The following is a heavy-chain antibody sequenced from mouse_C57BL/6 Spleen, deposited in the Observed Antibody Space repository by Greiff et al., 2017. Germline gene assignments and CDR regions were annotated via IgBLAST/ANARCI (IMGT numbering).Heavy chain of an antibody. CDR2: INYDGSST. D-gene: IGHD1-1*01. CDR3: ARGGSSYLYAMDY. J-gene: IGHJ4*01. CDR1: GFTFSDYY. V-gene: IGHV5-16*01. Sequence: EVQVVESEGGLVQPGSSMKLSCTASGFTFSDYYMAWVRQVPEKGLEWVANINYDGSSTYYLDSLKSRFIISRDNAKNILYLQMSSLKSEDTATYYCARGGSSYLYAMDYWGQGTSVTVSS.